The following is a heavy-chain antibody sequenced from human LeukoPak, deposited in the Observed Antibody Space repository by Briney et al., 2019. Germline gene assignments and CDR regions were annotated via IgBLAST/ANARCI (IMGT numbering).Heavy chain of an antibody. CDR2: ISGSGGST. V-gene: IGHV3-23*01. D-gene: IGHD1-26*01. Sequence: GGSLRLSCAASGFTFSSYGMSWVRQAPGKGLEWVSAISGSGGSTYYADSVKGRFTISRDNSKNTLYLQMNSLRAEDTAVYYCAKGESGSYSYFDYWGQGTLVTVSS. J-gene: IGHJ4*02. CDR3: AKGESGSYSYFDY. CDR1: GFTFSSYG.